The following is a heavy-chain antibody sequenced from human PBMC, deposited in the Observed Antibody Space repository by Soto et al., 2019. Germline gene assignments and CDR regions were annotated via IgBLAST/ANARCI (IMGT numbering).Heavy chain of an antibody. Sequence: LRLSCAASGFTFSSYAMHWVRQAPGKGLEWVAVISYDGSNKYYADSVKGRFTISRDNSKNTLYLQMNSLRAEDTAVYYCARGPSSIEYSSSLDYWGQGTLVTVSS. CDR1: GFTFSSYA. CDR2: ISYDGSNK. CDR3: ARGPSSIEYSSSLDY. D-gene: IGHD6-6*01. V-gene: IGHV3-30-3*01. J-gene: IGHJ4*02.